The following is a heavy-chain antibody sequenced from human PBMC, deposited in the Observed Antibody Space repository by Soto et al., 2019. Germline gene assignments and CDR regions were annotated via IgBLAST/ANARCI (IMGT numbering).Heavy chain of an antibody. Sequence: EVQLLESGGGLVQPGGSLRLSCAASGFTFSSYAMSWVRQTPGKRLDWVSAISGSGGSTYYAGSVKGRFTISRDNSMNTLFLHMNSLRAEDTAVYYCAKQVWSMVVGDNRFDLWGRGTLVTVSS. CDR2: ISGSGGST. D-gene: IGHD3-22*01. V-gene: IGHV3-23*01. CDR3: AKQVWSMVVGDNRFDL. J-gene: IGHJ2*01. CDR1: GFTFSSYA.